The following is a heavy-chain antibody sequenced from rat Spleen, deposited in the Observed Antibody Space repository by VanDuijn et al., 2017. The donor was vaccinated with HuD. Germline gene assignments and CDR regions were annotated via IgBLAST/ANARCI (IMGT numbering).Heavy chain of an antibody. Sequence: QVQLKESGPGLVQPSQTLSLTCTVSGFSLTSYHVSWVRQPPGKGLEWIAAISSGGSTYYNSALKSRLSISRDTSKSQVFLNVNSLQTEDTATYFCIRESLPGYNSHWFVYWGQGTLVTVSS. CDR3: IRESLPGYNSHWFVY. CDR1: GFSLTSYH. J-gene: IGHJ3*01. D-gene: IGHD1-4*01. V-gene: IGHV2S12*01. CDR2: ISSGGST.